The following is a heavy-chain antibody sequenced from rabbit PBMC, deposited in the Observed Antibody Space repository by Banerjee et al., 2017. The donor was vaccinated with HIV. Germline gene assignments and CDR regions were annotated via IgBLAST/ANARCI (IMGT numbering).Heavy chain of an antibody. V-gene: IGHV1S7*01. Sequence: WVRQAPGEGLEWIGYIDPVFGITYYANWVNGRFSISRENAQNTVFLQMTSLTAADTATYFCARDLDGVIGWNFGWWGQGTLVTVS. D-gene: IGHD1-1*01. CDR2: IDPVFGIT. CDR3: ARDLDGVIGWNFGW. J-gene: IGHJ4*01.